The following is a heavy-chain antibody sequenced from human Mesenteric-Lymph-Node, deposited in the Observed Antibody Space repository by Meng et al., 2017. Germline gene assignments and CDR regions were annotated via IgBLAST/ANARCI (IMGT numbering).Heavy chain of an antibody. Sequence: GESLKISCAASGFTFSNYAMSWVRQPPEKGLEWVAASNGGGDTFYADFAKGRFVISRDNSKNTLYLQMDSLRVDDTAVYYCAKELAHSRPFDYWGRGTLVTVSS. V-gene: IGHV3-23*01. CDR2: SNGGGDT. J-gene: IGHJ4*02. CDR1: GFTFSNYA. CDR3: AKELAHSRPFDY. D-gene: IGHD2-21*01.